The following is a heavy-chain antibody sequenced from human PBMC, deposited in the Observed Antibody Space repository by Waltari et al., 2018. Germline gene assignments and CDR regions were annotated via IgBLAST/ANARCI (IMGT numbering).Heavy chain of an antibody. CDR2: TRNKAKSYTT. J-gene: IGHJ6*02. Sequence: EVQLVESGGGLVQPGWSLRLSCAASGFTFSDYYMAWVREAPGKGLEWVGRTRNKAKSYTTEYAASVKGRFTISRDDSKNSLYLQMNSLKTEDTAVYYCARARVYYGMDVWGQGTTVTVSS. V-gene: IGHV3-72*01. CDR1: GFTFSDYY. CDR3: ARARVYYGMDV.